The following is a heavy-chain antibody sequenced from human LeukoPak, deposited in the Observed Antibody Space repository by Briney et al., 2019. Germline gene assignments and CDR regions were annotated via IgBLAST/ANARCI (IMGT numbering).Heavy chain of an antibody. J-gene: IGHJ5*02. CDR1: GFTFSSHA. D-gene: IGHD3-10*01. CDR2: IKQDGSEK. V-gene: IGHV3-7*01. Sequence: GGSLRLSCAASGFTFSSHAMHWVRQAPGKGLEWVANIKQDGSEKYYVDSVKGRFTISRDNAKNSLYLQMNSLRAEDTAVYYCARRRLWSYNWFDPWGQGTLVTVSS. CDR3: ARRRLWSYNWFDP.